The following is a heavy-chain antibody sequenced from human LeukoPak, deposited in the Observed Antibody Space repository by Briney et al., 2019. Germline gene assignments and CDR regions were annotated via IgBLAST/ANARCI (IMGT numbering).Heavy chain of an antibody. V-gene: IGHV3-11*01. CDR3: ARDPPYDAFDI. CDR2: ISSGSTTI. CDR1: GFTFSDYY. Sequence: GGSLRLSCAASGFTFSDYYMTWIRQAPGKGLEWVSYISSGSTTIYYADSVKGRFTISRDNAKNSVYLLMDSLRVDDTAVYYCARDPPYDAFDIRGQGTMVTVSS. J-gene: IGHJ3*02.